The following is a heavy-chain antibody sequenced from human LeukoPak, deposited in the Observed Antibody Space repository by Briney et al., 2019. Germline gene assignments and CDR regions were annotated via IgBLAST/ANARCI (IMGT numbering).Heavy chain of an antibody. CDR3: ARRGYYDSSGYLDTDAFDI. Sequence: GSSLRLSCAASGLSFSSYAMHWVRQAPGKGLVWVSRITNDGSSTTYADSVKGRFTISRDNSKNTLYLQMNSLRAEDTAVYYCARRGYYDSSGYLDTDAFDIWGQGTMVTVSS. CDR2: ITNDGSST. J-gene: IGHJ3*02. V-gene: IGHV3-74*01. CDR1: GLSFSSYA. D-gene: IGHD3-22*01.